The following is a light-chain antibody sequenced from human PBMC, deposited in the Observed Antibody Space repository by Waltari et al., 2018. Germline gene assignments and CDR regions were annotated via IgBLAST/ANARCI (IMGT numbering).Light chain of an antibody. J-gene: IGKJ2*01. Sequence: DIQMTQSPSTLSASVGDRVTITCRASQSINSWLAWYQQKPGKAPNLLISKASSLESGVPSRVSGSGSGTDFTLTISSLQPEDFATYYCQQSYSTTFGQGTKLEIK. CDR3: QQSYSTT. CDR2: KAS. CDR1: QSINSW. V-gene: IGKV1-5*03.